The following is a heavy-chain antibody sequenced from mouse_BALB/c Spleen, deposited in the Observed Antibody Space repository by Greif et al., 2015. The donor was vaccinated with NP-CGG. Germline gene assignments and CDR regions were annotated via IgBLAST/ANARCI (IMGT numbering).Heavy chain of an antibody. CDR2: IRSKSNNYAT. Sequence: EVMLVESGGGLVQPKGSLKLSCAASGFTFNTYAMNWVRQAPGKGLEWVARIRSKSNNYATYYADSVKDRFTIPRDDSQSMLYLQMNNLKTEDTAMYYCTVVAAMDYWGQGTSVTVSS. D-gene: IGHD1-1*01. V-gene: IGHV10-1*02. CDR3: TVVAAMDY. CDR1: GFTFNTYA. J-gene: IGHJ4*01.